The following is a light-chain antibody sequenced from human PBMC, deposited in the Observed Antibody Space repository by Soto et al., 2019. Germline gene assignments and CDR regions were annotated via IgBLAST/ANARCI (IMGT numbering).Light chain of an antibody. Sequence: QSVLTQPPSVSAAPGQTVTISCSGSSSNIGNNYVSWYQQLPGTAPKLLIYRNNQRPSGVPDRFSGSKSGTSASLAISGLRSEDESDYYCAAWDDSLSGPVFGGGTQLTVL. CDR3: AAWDDSLSGPV. V-gene: IGLV1-47*01. CDR1: SSNIGNNY. J-gene: IGLJ7*01. CDR2: RNN.